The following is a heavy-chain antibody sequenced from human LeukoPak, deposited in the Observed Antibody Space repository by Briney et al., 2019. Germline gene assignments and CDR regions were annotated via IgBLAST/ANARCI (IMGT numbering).Heavy chain of an antibody. J-gene: IGHJ4*02. CDR3: ARAQIVVVPAAIQYYSDY. D-gene: IGHD2-2*01. CDR1: GGSISSGGSS. V-gene: IGHV4-30-2*01. CDR2: IYHSGST. Sequence: SETLSLTCAVSGGSISSGGSSWSWIRQPPGKGLEWIGYIYHSGSTYYNPSLKSRVTISVDRSKNQFSLKLSSVTAADTAVYYCARAQIVVVPAAIQYYSDYWGQGTLVAVSS.